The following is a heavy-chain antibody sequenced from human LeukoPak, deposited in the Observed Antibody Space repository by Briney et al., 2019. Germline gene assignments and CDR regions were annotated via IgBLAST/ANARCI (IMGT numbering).Heavy chain of an antibody. CDR2: INWNGGST. CDR3: ARGVGPTYYYYYMDV. V-gene: IGHV3-20*04. J-gene: IGHJ6*03. D-gene: IGHD1-26*01. Sequence: GGSLRLSCAASGFTFADHGMTWVRQLPRKGLEWVSGINWNGGSTGYADPVKGRFTVSRDNAKNSLYLDMNSLRDEDTALYFCARGVGPTYYYYYMDVWGKGTTVTASS. CDR1: GFTFADHG.